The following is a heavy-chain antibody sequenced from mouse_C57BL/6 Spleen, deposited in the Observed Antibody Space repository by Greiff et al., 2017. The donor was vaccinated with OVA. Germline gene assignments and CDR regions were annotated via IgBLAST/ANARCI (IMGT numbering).Heavy chain of an antibody. CDR1: GYPFTSYW. V-gene: IGHV1-64*01. Sequence: QVQLQQPGAELVKPGASVKLSCKASGYPFTSYWMHWVKQRPGQGLEWIGMIHPNSGSTNYNEKFKSKATLTVAKSSSTAYMQLSSLTSDDSAVYYCARYDYDGYYAMDYWGQGTSVTVSS. D-gene: IGHD2-4*01. CDR2: IHPNSGST. CDR3: ARYDYDGYYAMDY. J-gene: IGHJ4*01.